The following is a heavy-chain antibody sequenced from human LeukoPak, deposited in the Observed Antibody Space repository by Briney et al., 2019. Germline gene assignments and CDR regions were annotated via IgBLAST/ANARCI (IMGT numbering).Heavy chain of an antibody. CDR1: GYSFTSYW. Sequence: GESLKISCKGSGYSFTSYWIGWVRQMPGKGLEWMGIIYPGDSDTRYSPSFQGQVTISADKSISTAYLQWSSLKASDTAMHYCARHGAVAGTGLMGDWYFDLWGRGTLVTVSS. CDR2: IYPGDSDT. J-gene: IGHJ2*01. V-gene: IGHV5-51*01. CDR3: ARHGAVAGTGLMGDWYFDL. D-gene: IGHD6-19*01.